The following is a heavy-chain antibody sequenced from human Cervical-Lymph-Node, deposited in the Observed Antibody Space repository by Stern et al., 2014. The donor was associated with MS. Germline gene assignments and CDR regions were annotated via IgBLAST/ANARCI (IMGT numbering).Heavy chain of an antibody. Sequence: EVQLVESGGGLIQPGGSLRLSCAASGFNVNTYYMSWVRQAPGKGLEWVATMYSGGSTYAADSVKGRFTISRDTSRNTLSLQMNNLRAEDMAVYYCVRGHSQAYDYWGQGTLVTVSS. CDR3: VRGHSQAYDY. CDR2: MYSGGST. J-gene: IGHJ4*02. CDR1: GFNVNTYY. V-gene: IGHV3-53*01. D-gene: IGHD4-11*01.